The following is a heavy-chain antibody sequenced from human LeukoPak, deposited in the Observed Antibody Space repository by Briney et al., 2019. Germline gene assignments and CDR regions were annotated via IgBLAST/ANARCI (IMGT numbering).Heavy chain of an antibody. CDR1: GGTFSSYA. Sequence: EASVKVSCKASGGTFSSYAISWVRQAPGQGLEWMGGIIPIFGTANYAQKFQGRVTITADESTSTAYMELSSLRSEDTAVYYCARASGPYDSSGYYYGHWGQGTLVTVSS. V-gene: IGHV1-69*13. CDR3: ARASGPYDSSGYYYGH. J-gene: IGHJ1*01. CDR2: IIPIFGTA. D-gene: IGHD3-22*01.